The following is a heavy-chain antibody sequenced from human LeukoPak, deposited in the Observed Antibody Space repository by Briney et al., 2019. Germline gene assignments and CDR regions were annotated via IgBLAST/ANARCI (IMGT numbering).Heavy chain of an antibody. CDR2: IYYRGST. Sequence: SETLSLTCTVSGGSISSFYWTWIRQSPGKGLEWIGYIYYRGSTIYNPSLKSRVTISVDTPKNQFSLRLSSVTAADTAVYYCARVVIYYGALDYWGLGTLVIVSS. CDR3: ARVVIYYGALDY. J-gene: IGHJ4*02. V-gene: IGHV4-59*01. CDR1: GGSISSFY. D-gene: IGHD2-21*01.